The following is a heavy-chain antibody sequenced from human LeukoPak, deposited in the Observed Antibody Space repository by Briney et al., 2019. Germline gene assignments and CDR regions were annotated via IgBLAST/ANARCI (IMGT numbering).Heavy chain of an antibody. D-gene: IGHD3-22*01. CDR2: IYYSGSS. CDR1: GGSITSSSYY. CDR3: ARPLYYYDSSGYDL. J-gene: IGHJ5*02. V-gene: IGHV4-39*07. Sequence: SETLSLTCTVSGGSITSSSYYWAWVRQPPGKRLEWIGSIYYSGSSSYNPSLKSRVTISIDTSKNQFSLRMNSVTAADTAVFYCARPLYYYDSSGYDLWGQGTLVTVSS.